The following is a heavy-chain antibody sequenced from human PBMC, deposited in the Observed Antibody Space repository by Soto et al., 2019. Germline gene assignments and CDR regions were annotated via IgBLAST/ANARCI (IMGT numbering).Heavy chain of an antibody. CDR3: AKGSLGYYYDSSGYYPSLDY. D-gene: IGHD3-22*01. CDR1: GFTFSSYA. CDR2: ISGSGGST. J-gene: IGHJ4*02. Sequence: GGSLRLSCAASGFTFSSYAMSWVRQAPGKGLEWVSAISGSGGSTYYADSVKGRFTISRDNSKNTLYLQMNSLRAEDTAVYYCAKGSLGYYYDSSGYYPSLDYWGQGTLVTVSS. V-gene: IGHV3-23*01.